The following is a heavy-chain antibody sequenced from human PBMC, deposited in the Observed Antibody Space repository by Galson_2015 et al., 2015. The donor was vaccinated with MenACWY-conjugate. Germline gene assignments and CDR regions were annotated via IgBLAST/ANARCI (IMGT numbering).Heavy chain of an antibody. CDR1: GYYFTSYW. D-gene: IGHD1-26*01. J-gene: IGHJ6*02. Sequence: QSGAEVKKPGESLQISCKGSGYYFTSYWIAWVRQIPGKGLEWMGLISPGDSNTRYSPSFQGQVTISADKSISTAYLQWSSLRASDTAMYYCARHPPGGRGMDVWGQGTTVTVSS. V-gene: IGHV5-51*01. CDR3: ARHPPGGRGMDV. CDR2: ISPGDSNT.